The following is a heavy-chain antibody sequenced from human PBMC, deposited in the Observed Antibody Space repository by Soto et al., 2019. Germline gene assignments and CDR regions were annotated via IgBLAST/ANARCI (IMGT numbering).Heavy chain of an antibody. CDR1: GVSLRSAGYC. CDR2: IYDGGTT. D-gene: IGHD7-27*01. J-gene: IGHJ4*02. CDR3: ARGPSGDKVDY. V-gene: IGHV4-30-4*01. Sequence: KRPLTYTVSGVSLRSAGYCWSRLRQSPDKGLEWIGHIYDGGTTYSSPSLKGRVTISADTSETQFSLKLNSVSAADTAVYYCARGPSGDKVDYWGQG.